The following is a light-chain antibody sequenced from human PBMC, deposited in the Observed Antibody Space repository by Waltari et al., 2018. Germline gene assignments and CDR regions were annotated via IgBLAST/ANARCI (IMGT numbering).Light chain of an antibody. J-gene: IGKJ4*01. Sequence: ETVMTQSPATLSVAPGERATLSCRASHGVGRELAWYQQKPGQAPRLLIYGVSTRATGVPARFSGSGSGAEFTLTISSLQSEDFEVYYCQQYDNWPLTFGGGTKVEIK. CDR1: HGVGRE. CDR2: GVS. CDR3: QQYDNWPLT. V-gene: IGKV3D-15*01.